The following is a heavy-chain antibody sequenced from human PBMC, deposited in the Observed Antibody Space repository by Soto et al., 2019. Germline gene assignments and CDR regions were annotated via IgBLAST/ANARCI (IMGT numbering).Heavy chain of an antibody. Sequence: QVHLQESGPGLVKPSGTLSLICTVSGGSIHSRNRWSWVRQSPAKGLAWIGEISHTGSTNYSPSLNSRVTISLDKSNNQFSLNLRSMTAADAAVYYCANTRGLGLLDVWGKGTAVTVSS. D-gene: IGHD3-10*01. CDR1: GGSIHSRNR. CDR3: ANTRGLGLLDV. CDR2: ISHTGST. J-gene: IGHJ6*04. V-gene: IGHV4-4*02.